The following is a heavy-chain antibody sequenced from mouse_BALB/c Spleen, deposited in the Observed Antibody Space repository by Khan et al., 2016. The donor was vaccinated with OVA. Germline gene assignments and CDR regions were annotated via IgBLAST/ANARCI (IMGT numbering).Heavy chain of an antibody. D-gene: IGHD2-3*01. CDR2: ISPSGST. CDR1: GYSITSDYA. V-gene: IGHV3-2*02. J-gene: IGHJ4*01. CDR3: TTDGSRYNYARDY. Sequence: EVQLQESGPGLVKPSQSLSLTCTVTGYSITSDYAWNWIRQFPGNKLEWVGYISPSGSTNYNPALQSRISLTRDTSKNQFFLQLNSVTTEDTATYYCTTDGSRYNYARDYWGQGTSVTVSS.